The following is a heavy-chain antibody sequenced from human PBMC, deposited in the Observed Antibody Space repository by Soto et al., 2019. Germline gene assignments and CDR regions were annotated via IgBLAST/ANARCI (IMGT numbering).Heavy chain of an antibody. V-gene: IGHV1-18*01. CDR3: ARDWRGEEGFDP. D-gene: IGHD3-3*01. Sequence: QVQLVQSGAEVKKPGASVKVSCKASGYTFSTYGFSWVRQAPGQGLEWMGWIGAYNDDTNYAQNFQGRVTMTTDTSTTTSYMERRNLRSDDTAGYFCARDWRGEEGFDPWGQGTLVTVSS. CDR1: GYTFSTYG. J-gene: IGHJ5*02. CDR2: IGAYNDDT.